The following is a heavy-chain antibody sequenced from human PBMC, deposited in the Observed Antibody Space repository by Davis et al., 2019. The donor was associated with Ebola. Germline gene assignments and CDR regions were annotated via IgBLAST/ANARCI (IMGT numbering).Heavy chain of an antibody. CDR3: ARGPSTGNSFSY. D-gene: IGHD6-13*01. J-gene: IGHJ4*02. CDR1: ALSFSSYW. V-gene: IGHV3-7*01. CDR2: IKQDGSEK. Sequence: PGGSLRPSCPPSALSFSSYWMSWVRQAPGKGLEWVANIKQDGSEKYYVDSVEGRFTIARDNAKNSLYLQMNSLRAEDTAVYYCARGPSTGNSFSYWGQGTLVTVSS.